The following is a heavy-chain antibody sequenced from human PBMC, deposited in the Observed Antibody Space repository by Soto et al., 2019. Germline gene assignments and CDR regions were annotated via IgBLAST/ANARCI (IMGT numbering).Heavy chain of an antibody. J-gene: IGHJ6*02. CDR1: GGTFSSYA. D-gene: IGHD1-20*01. V-gene: IGHV1-69*13. CDR2: IIPIFGTA. CDR3: ARGRIPEYNWNDQTTLYYYYYYGMDV. Sequence: ASVKVSCKASGGTFSSYAISWVRQAPGQGLEWMGRIIPIFGTANYAQKFRGRVTITADESTSTAYMELSSLRSEDTAVYYCARGRIPEYNWNDQTTLYYYYYYGMDVWGQGTTVTVSS.